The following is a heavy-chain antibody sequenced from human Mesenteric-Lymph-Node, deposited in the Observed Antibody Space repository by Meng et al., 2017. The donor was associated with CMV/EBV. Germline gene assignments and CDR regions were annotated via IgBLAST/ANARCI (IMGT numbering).Heavy chain of an antibody. V-gene: IGHV3-74*01. CDR3: ARERPSPYSSSELDYYYGMDV. J-gene: IGHJ6*02. CDR1: GFTFSSYW. D-gene: IGHD6-6*01. CDR2: IKSDGSDR. Sequence: GGSLRLSCAASGFTFSSYWMHWVRQAPGKGLGWVSRIKSDGSDRGYADSVKGRFTISRDNAKNSLYLQMNSLRAEDTAVYYCARERPSPYSSSELDYYYGMDVWGQGTTVTVSS.